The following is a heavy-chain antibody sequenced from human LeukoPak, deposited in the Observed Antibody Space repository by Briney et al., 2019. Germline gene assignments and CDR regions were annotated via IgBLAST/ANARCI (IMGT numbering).Heavy chain of an antibody. D-gene: IGHD6-13*01. CDR3: ARGLRGIAAAGTRVNWFDP. J-gene: IGHJ5*02. CDR2: INHSGST. Sequence: SETLSLTCAVYGGSFSGYYWSWIRQPPGKGLEWIGEINHSGSTNYNPSLKSRVTISVDTSKNQFSLKLSSVTAADTAVYYCARGLRGIAAAGTRVNWFDPWGQGTLVTVSS. V-gene: IGHV4-34*01. CDR1: GGSFSGYY.